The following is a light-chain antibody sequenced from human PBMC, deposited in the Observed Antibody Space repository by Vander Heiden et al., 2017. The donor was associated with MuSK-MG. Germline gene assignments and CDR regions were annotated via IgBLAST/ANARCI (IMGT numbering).Light chain of an antibody. CDR1: QSFLYSDGNSY. J-gene: IGKJ4*01. Sequence: DVVMTQSPLSLPVTLGHPASISCRSSQSFLYSDGNSYWKWWQQKPGQSPRRLMYKVSNRVAGGPDRRSGSGSCTDVTLKISRVEAEDVGVYYCMQGTHGHPLTFGGGTKVEIK. CDR3: MQGTHGHPLT. V-gene: IGKV2-30*01. CDR2: KVS.